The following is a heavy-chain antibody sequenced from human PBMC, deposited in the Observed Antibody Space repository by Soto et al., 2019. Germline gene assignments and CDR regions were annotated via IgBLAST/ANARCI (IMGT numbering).Heavy chain of an antibody. CDR1: EFTFANAW. Sequence: EVQLAESGGDLVKPGGSLRLSCAASEFTFANAWISWVRQAPGKGLEWVGRIKSKADGGTTDYAAPVKGRFTISRDESQNTLYLQMNSLKTEDTAVYYCTSLYYGHWGQGTLVTVSS. J-gene: IGHJ4*02. CDR2: IKSKADGGTT. CDR3: TSLYYGH. V-gene: IGHV3-15*01. D-gene: IGHD4-17*01.